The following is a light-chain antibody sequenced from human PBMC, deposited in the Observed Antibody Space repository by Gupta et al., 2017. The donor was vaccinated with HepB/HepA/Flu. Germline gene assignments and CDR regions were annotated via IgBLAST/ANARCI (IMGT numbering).Light chain of an antibody. CDR3: EQSRSLPRT. CDR2: YSS. V-gene: IGKV6D-21*02. J-gene: IGKJ1*01. CDR1: QNIGTS. Sequence: EIVLTQFPDFQSVTPKEKVTITCRASQNIGTSLHWYQQKPDQSPKLLIKYSSQSSSGVPSRFSGSGSGTDFTLTIKILEAEDVAAYYCEQSRSLPRTFGQGTKVEIK.